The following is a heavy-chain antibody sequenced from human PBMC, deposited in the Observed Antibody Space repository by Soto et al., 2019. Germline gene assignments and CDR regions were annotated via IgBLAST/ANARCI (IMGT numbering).Heavy chain of an antibody. Sequence: QVHLVQSGGEVKKPGASVKVSCKASGDTFNRHGITWVRQAPGQGLEWMGWISGYNGDINYEQKCQGRVTLSSVTLTSTVYLELKSLRFDNTAVYYCARVRIVGAREIDFWGQGTLVTVSS. J-gene: IGHJ4*02. CDR2: ISGYNGDI. CDR3: ARVRIVGAREIDF. V-gene: IGHV1-18*04. CDR1: GDTFNRHG. D-gene: IGHD1-26*01.